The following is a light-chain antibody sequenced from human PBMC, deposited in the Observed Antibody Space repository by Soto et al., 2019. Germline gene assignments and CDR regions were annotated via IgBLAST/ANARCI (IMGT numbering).Light chain of an antibody. CDR1: QSFRSNY. Sequence: EIVLTQSPGTLSLSPGETATLSCRASQSFRSNYLAWYQQRPGQAPRLLIYAVSSRASGIPDRFSGSVSGTDFTLSISRMEPEDSAVYYCQQYERIPGFTFGGGTKVEI. V-gene: IGKV3-20*01. J-gene: IGKJ4*01. CDR3: QQYERIPGFT. CDR2: AVS.